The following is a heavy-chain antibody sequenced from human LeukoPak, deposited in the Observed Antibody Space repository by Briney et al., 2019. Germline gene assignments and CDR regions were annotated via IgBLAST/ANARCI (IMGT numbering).Heavy chain of an antibody. CDR1: GASISSNNW. V-gene: IGHV4-4*02. CDR2: IYHSGST. J-gene: IGHJ4*02. D-gene: IGHD2-15*01. Sequence: SGTLSLTCAVSGASISSNNWWSWVRQPPGKGLEWLGEIYHSGSTKYNPSLKSRVTISLDESKNQFSLNLRSVTAADTAVYYCARLLPLCSGDSCYSWYFDYWGQGTLVTVSS. CDR3: ARLLPLCSGDSCYSWYFDY.